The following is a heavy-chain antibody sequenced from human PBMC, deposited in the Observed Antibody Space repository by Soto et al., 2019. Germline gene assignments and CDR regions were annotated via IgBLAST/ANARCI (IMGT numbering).Heavy chain of an antibody. CDR1: GYTFTGYY. J-gene: IGHJ6*02. CDR2: INPNSGGT. D-gene: IGHD5-12*01. V-gene: IGHV1-2*04. CDR3: AREEVATTYYYYYGMDV. Sequence: VSVKVSCKASGYTFTGYYMHWVRQAPGQGLEWMGWINPNSGGTNYAQKFQGWVTMTRDTSISTAYMELSRLRSDDTAVYYCAREEVATTYYYYYGMDVWGQGTTVTVSS.